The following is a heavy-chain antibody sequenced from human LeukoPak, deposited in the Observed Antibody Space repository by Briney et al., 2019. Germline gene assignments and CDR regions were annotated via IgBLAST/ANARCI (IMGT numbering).Heavy chain of an antibody. CDR1: GYTFTGYY. CDR2: INPNSGGT. J-gene: IGHJ4*02. V-gene: IGHV1-2*02. Sequence: ASVKVSCKASGYTFTGYYMHWVRQAPGQGLEWMGWINPNSGGTNYAQKFQGRVTMTRDTSISTAYMGLSRLRSDDTAMYYCARGGLWFGELLSGFDYWGQGTLVTVSS. D-gene: IGHD3-10*01. CDR3: ARGGLWFGELLSGFDY.